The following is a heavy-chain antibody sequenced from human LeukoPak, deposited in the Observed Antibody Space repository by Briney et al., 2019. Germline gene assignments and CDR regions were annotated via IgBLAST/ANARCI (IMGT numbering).Heavy chain of an antibody. Sequence: SETLSLTCAVYGDSFSGYYWSWIRQSPEKGLEWIGEINYSGSTNYNPSLRGRVTISEATSKNQFSLKLTSVTAADTAVYYCARRREASFTYWYFDLWGRGTQVTVSS. CDR2: INYSGST. CDR1: GDSFSGYY. CDR3: ARRREASFTYWYFDL. V-gene: IGHV4-34*01. D-gene: IGHD1-26*01. J-gene: IGHJ2*01.